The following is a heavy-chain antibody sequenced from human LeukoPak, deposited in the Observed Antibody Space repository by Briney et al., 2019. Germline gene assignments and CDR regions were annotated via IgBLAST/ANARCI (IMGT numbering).Heavy chain of an antibody. CDR3: ARVEGPSIFGVIDY. CDR1: GGTFSSYA. V-gene: IGHV1-18*01. J-gene: IGHJ4*02. Sequence: ASVKVSCKASGGTFSSYAISWVRQAPGQGLEWMGWISVYNGDTNYAQKLQGRVTMTTDTSTSTAYMEVRSLRPDDTAVYFCARVEGPSIFGVIDYWGQGTLVTISS. CDR2: ISVYNGDT. D-gene: IGHD3-3*01.